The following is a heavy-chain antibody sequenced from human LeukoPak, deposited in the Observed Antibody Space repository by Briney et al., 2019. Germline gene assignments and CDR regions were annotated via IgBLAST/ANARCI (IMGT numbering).Heavy chain of an antibody. Sequence: GASVKVSCKASGYTFTGYYMHWVRQAPGQGLEWMGWINPNSGGTNYAQKFQGRVNMTRDTSTSTVYMELSSLRSEDTAVYYCARDPYNWNYMASLYGMDVWGQGTTVTVSS. D-gene: IGHD1-7*01. CDR1: GYTFTGYY. V-gene: IGHV1-2*02. CDR3: ARDPYNWNYMASLYGMDV. CDR2: INPNSGGT. J-gene: IGHJ6*02.